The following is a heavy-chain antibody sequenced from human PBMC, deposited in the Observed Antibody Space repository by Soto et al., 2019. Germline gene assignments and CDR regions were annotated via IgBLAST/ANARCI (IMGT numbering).Heavy chain of an antibody. Sequence: QLVESGGGVVQPGTSLRLSCAASGFTFSNYAMHWVRQAPGKGLEWVTIIWDDGSDKNYGDSVKGRFTISRDNSKNTLYLQMNSLRVEDTAVYYCARDSGGDYHNYYMDVWGKGTTVTVSS. J-gene: IGHJ6*03. CDR1: GFTFSNYA. CDR2: IWDDGSDK. CDR3: ARDSGGDYHNYYMDV. D-gene: IGHD4-17*01. V-gene: IGHV3-33*01.